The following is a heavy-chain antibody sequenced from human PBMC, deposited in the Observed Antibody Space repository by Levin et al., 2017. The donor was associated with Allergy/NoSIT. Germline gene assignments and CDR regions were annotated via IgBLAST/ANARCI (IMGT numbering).Heavy chain of an antibody. Sequence: ESLKISCAASGFTFSNYAMSWVRQAPGKGLEWVAGFRDTHYTNYADSVTGRFSISRDNSRNMFYLQMNSLRVEDTAVYFCARFARPAGVYDSSDSYDIWGPGTMVTVSS. CDR1: GFTFSNYA. CDR3: ARFARPAGVYDSSDSYDI. J-gene: IGHJ3*02. D-gene: IGHD3-22*01. V-gene: IGHV3-23*01. CDR2: FRDTHYT.